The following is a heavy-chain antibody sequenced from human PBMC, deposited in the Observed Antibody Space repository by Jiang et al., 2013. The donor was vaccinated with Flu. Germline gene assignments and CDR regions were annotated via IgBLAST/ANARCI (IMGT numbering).Heavy chain of an antibody. V-gene: IGHV4-39*01. J-gene: IGHJ6*02. Sequence: TVSGGSISSSSYYWGWIRQPPGKGLEWIGSIYYSGSTYYNPSLKSRVTISVDTSKNQFSLKLSSVTAADTAVYYCARLPGYYGSGSYSYYYFYGMDVWGQGTTVTVSS. CDR2: IYYSGST. CDR3: ARLPGYYGSGSYSYYYFYGMDV. D-gene: IGHD3-10*01. CDR1: GGSISSSSYY.